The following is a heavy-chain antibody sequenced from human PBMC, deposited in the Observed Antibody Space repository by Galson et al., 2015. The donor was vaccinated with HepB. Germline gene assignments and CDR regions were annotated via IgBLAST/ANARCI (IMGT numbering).Heavy chain of an antibody. CDR1: GFTFSSSL. CDR2: INQDGSDS. CDR3: ANLQYSSFGADF. V-gene: IGHV3-7*01. D-gene: IGHD6-6*01. J-gene: IGHJ4*02. Sequence: SGAEVKKPGESLKISCAASGFTFSSSLLSWVRQAPGRGLEWVANINQDGSDSYYVDSVKGRFTISRDNAKNSLYLQMNSLRVEDTAVYYCANLQYSSFGADFWGQGTLVTVSS.